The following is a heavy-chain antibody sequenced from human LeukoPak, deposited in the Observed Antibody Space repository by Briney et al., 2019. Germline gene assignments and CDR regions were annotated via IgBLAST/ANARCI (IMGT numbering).Heavy chain of an antibody. D-gene: IGHD3-3*01. J-gene: IGHJ4*02. V-gene: IGHV3-49*03. CDR3: TRAQYYDFWSAPDDY. CDR2: IRSKAYGGTT. Sequence: PGGSLRLSCTASGFTFGDYAMCWFRQAPGKGLEWVGFIRSKAYGGTTEYAASVKGRFTISRDDSKSIAYLQMNSLKTEDTAVYYCTRAQYYDFWSAPDDYWGQGTLVTVSS. CDR1: GFTFGDYA.